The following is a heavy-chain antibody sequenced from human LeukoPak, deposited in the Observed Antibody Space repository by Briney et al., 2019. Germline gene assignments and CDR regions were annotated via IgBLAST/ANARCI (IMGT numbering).Heavy chain of an antibody. CDR3: ARDFAVKYYDFWSGYQN. CDR1: GFTFSSYS. J-gene: IGHJ4*02. CDR2: ISSSSSTI. D-gene: IGHD3-3*01. Sequence: GGSLRLSCAASGFTFSSYSMNWVRQAPGKGLEWVSYISSSSSTIYYADSVKGRFTISRDNAKNSLYLQMNSLRAEDTAVYYCARDFAVKYYDFWSGYQNWGQGTLVTVSS. V-gene: IGHV3-48*01.